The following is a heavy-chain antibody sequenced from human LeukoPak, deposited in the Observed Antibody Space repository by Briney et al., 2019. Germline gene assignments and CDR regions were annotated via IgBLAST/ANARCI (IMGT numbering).Heavy chain of an antibody. CDR2: IIPILGIA. Sequence: GASVTVSFTASGGTFSSYAISWVRQAPGQGLEWMGRIIPILGIANYAQKFQGRVTITADKSTSTAYMELSSLRSEDTAVYYCARWTSGSYYEYFDYWGQGTLVTVSS. J-gene: IGHJ4*02. CDR3: ARWTSGSYYEYFDY. CDR1: GGTFSSYA. V-gene: IGHV1-69*04. D-gene: IGHD1-26*01.